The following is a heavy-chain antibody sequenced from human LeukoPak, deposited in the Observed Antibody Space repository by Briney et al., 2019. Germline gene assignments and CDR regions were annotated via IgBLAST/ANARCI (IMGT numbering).Heavy chain of an antibody. Sequence: PGGSLRLSCAASAFTVRGNHITGPRQAPGEGLECVSIIYSGGTTKYADSLRGRFTISRAKSKNTVHLQMNSLRAEDTAVYYCESYPIIMNALRDWGKGTLVTVSS. V-gene: IGHV3-53*01. CDR1: AFTVRGNH. D-gene: IGHD3-16*01. CDR3: ESYPIIMNALRD. CDR2: IYSGGTT. J-gene: IGHJ1*01.